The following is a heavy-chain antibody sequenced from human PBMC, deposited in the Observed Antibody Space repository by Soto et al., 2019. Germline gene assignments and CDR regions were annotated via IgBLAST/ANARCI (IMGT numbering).Heavy chain of an antibody. J-gene: IGHJ4*02. Sequence: GSLRLSCAASGFTFSIYAMSWVRQAPGKGLEWVSAISGSGGSTYYADSVKGRFTISRDNSKNTLYLPMNSLRAEDTAVYYCAKDVPDIVVVPAATFFDYWGQGTLVTVSS. CDR1: GFTFSIYA. CDR2: ISGSGGST. D-gene: IGHD2-2*01. CDR3: AKDVPDIVVVPAATFFDY. V-gene: IGHV3-23*01.